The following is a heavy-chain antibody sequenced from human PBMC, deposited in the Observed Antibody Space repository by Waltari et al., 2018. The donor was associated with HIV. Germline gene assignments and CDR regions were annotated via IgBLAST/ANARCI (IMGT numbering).Heavy chain of an antibody. Sequence: EVQLVESGGGLIQPGGSLRLSCAASGFPVSSVYMSWVRQAPGKGVEWVSVIHSSGGTSYADSVKGRFTISRDNSKNTLYLQMNSLGAEDTAVYYCARDTTVVGTRYFDYWGRGTLVTVSS. CDR3: ARDTTVVGTRYFDY. V-gene: IGHV3-53*01. J-gene: IGHJ4*02. CDR2: IHSSGGT. CDR1: GFPVSSVY. D-gene: IGHD6-13*01.